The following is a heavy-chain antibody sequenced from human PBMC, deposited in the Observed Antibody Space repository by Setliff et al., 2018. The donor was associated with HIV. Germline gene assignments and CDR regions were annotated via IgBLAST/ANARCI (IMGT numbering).Heavy chain of an antibody. CDR3: ARHGLLWFGAGYNWFDP. Sequence: SETLSLTCAVYGASFSGYYWSWIRQPPGKGLEWIGEINLSRSTDYNPSLKSRVTISVDTSKNQFSLRLSSVTAGDTAVYYCARHGLLWFGAGYNWFDPWGQGTLVTVPQ. D-gene: IGHD3-10*01. CDR1: GASFSGYY. J-gene: IGHJ5*02. CDR2: INLSRST. V-gene: IGHV4-34*01.